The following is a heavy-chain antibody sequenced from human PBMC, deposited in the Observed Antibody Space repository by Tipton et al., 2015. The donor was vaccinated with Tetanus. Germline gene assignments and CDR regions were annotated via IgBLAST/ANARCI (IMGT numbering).Heavy chain of an antibody. V-gene: IGHV3-53*01. Sequence: SLRLSCAASGFTVSSNYMTWVRQAPGKGLEWVSLIYSGGNTYYADSVKGRFTISRDNSKNTLYLQMNSLRAEDTAVYYCARGTSRIVYYFDYWGQGTLVTVSS. CDR2: IYSGGNT. J-gene: IGHJ4*02. CDR3: ARGTSRIVYYFDY. CDR1: GFTVSSNY. D-gene: IGHD2-21*01.